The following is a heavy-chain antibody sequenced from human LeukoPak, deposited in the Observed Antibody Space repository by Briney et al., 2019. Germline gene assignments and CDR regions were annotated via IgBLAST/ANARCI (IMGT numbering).Heavy chain of an antibody. V-gene: IGHV1-69*04. D-gene: IGHD3-22*01. CDR2: IIPIFGIP. CDR1: GGTFSSYG. CDR3: ARTNYYDSSGYQGAGTYYYGMDV. J-gene: IGHJ6*02. Sequence: GASVNVSCKASGGTFSSYGITWVRQAPGQGLEWMGRIIPIFGIPNDAQKFQGRVTMTADTSTSTAYMELSSLRSEDTAVYYCARTNYYDSSGYQGAGTYYYGMDVWGQGTTVTVSS.